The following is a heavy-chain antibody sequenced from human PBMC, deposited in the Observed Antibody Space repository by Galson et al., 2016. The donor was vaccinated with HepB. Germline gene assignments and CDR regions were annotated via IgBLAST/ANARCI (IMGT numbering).Heavy chain of an antibody. CDR1: GYTFTSYA. J-gene: IGHJ3*01. Sequence: SVKVSCKASGYTFTSYAMHWVRQAPGQRLEWMGWINAGNGNTKYSQKFQGRVTITRDTSASTAYMELSSLRSEDTAVYYCARRGIAVAGFDYWGRGTMVSVSS. V-gene: IGHV1-3*01. CDR3: ARRGIAVAGFDY. CDR2: INAGNGNT. D-gene: IGHD6-19*01.